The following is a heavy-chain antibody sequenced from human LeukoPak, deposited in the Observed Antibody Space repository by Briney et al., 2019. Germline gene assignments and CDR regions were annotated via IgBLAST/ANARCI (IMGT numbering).Heavy chain of an antibody. J-gene: IGHJ5*01. V-gene: IGHV1-18*01. Sequence: ASVKVSCKATSYISWVRQAPGQGLEWMGWIGSYAGDTYYAQKFQGRVTVSTDTSSSTAYMELRSLRSDDTAVYYCARDFWNFDDSRGYYRDFDSWGQGTLVTVSS. D-gene: IGHD3-22*01. CDR2: IGSYAGDT. CDR1: TSY. CDR3: ARDFWNFDDSRGYYRDFDS.